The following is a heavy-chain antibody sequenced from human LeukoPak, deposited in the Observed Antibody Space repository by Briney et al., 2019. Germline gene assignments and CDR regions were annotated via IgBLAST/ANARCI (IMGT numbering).Heavy chain of an antibody. CDR1: GYTFTSYG. J-gene: IGHJ4*02. CDR3: ARAAWYYYGSGSYGSFDY. Sequence: EASVKVSCKASGYTFTSYGISWVRQAPGQGLEWMGWISAYNGNTNYAQKLQGRVTMTTDTSTSTAYMELRSLRSDDTAVYNCARAAWYYYGSGSYGSFDYWGQGTLVTVSS. V-gene: IGHV1-18*01. CDR2: ISAYNGNT. D-gene: IGHD3-10*01.